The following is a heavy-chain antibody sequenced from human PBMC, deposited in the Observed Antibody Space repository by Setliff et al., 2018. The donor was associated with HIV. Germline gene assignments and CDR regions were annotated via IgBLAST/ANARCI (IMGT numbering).Heavy chain of an antibody. D-gene: IGHD2-15*01. CDR2: ISGSGATT. V-gene: IGHV3-23*01. J-gene: IGHJ2*01. CDR3: ARVVVAATTWYFDL. CDR1: GFTFSDFG. Sequence: PGGSLRLSCAASGFTFSDFGMNWVRQAPGKGLEWVSGISGSGATTYYADSVKGRFTISRDNSKNTLYLQMNSLRAEDTAVYYCARVVVAATTWYFDLWGRGTLVTVSS.